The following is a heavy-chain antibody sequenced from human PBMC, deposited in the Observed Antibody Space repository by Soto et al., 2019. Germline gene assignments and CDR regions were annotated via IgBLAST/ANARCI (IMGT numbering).Heavy chain of an antibody. CDR2: IYHSGST. J-gene: IGHJ6*02. CDR3: ARALYCSGGSCAPLRGMDV. Sequence: SETLSLTCAVSGYSISSGYYWGWIRQPPGKGLEWIGTIYHSGSTYYNPSLKSRVTISVDTSKNQFSLKVNSVTAADTAVYYCARALYCSGGSCAPLRGMDVWGLGTTVTVSS. D-gene: IGHD2-15*01. V-gene: IGHV4-38-2*01. CDR1: GYSISSGYY.